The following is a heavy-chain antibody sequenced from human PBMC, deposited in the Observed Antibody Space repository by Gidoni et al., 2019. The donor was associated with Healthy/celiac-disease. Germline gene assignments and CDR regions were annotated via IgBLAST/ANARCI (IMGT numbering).Heavy chain of an antibody. V-gene: IGHV3-7*03. CDR3: ARIAVAGHWGY. Sequence: EVQLVESGGGLVQPGGSMGLSCAASGFTFSSYWMRWVRQAPGKGLEWVANIKQDGSQKYYLASVKGRFTISRYNAKNSLYLQMNSLRAEDTAVYYCARIAVAGHWGYWVQGTLVTVSS. CDR2: IKQDGSQK. D-gene: IGHD6-19*01. CDR1: GFTFSSYW. J-gene: IGHJ4*02.